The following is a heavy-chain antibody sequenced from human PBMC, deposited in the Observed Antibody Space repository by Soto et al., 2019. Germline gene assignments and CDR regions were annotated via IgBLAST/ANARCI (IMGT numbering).Heavy chain of an antibody. CDR1: GFTFSSYG. V-gene: IGHV3-30*18. D-gene: IGHD6-6*01. CDR2: ISYDGSNK. CDR3: AKAVPYSSSLDY. Sequence: PGGSLRLSCAASGFTFSSYGMHWVRQAPGKGLEWVAVISYDGSNKYYADSVKGRFTISRDNSKNTLYLQMNSLRAEDTAVYYCAKAVPYSSSLDYWGQGTLVTVSS. J-gene: IGHJ4*02.